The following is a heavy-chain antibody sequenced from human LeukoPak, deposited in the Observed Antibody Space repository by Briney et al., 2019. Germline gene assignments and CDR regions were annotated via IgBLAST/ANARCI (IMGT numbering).Heavy chain of an antibody. CDR1: GFTFSSYA. Sequence: PGGSLRLSCAASGFTFSSYAMHWVRQAPGKGLEWVAVISYDGSNKYYADSVKGRFTISRDNSKNTLYLQMNSLRAEDTAVYYCAKDRVGGYSFFDYWGQGTLVTVSS. V-gene: IGHV3-30-3*01. J-gene: IGHJ4*02. CDR3: AKDRVGGYSFFDY. CDR2: ISYDGSNK. D-gene: IGHD4-11*01.